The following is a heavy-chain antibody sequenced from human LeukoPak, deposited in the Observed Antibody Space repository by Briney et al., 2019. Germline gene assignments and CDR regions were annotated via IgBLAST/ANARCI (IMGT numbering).Heavy chain of an antibody. V-gene: IGHV3-21*01. CDR1: GFTFSSYS. Sequence: GGSLRLSCAASGFTFSSYSMNWVRQAPGKGLEWVSSISSSSSYIYYADSVKGRFTISRDNAKNSLYLQMNSLRAEDTAVYYCARGGTKLWFGNHFDYWGQGTLVTVSS. CDR2: ISSSSSYI. CDR3: ARGGTKLWFGNHFDY. J-gene: IGHJ4*02. D-gene: IGHD3-10*01.